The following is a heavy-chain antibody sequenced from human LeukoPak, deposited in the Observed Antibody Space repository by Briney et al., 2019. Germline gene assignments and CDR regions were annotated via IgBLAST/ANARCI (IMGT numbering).Heavy chain of an antibody. Sequence: GGSLRLSCAATGFAFSAYEMNGVRQAPGKGLEWVAYSSGSDSTTYYADSVKGRFVISRDNARSSLYLHMNSLRADDTALYYCTTLGYHLDYWGQGTLVTVSS. J-gene: IGHJ4*02. CDR2: SSGSDSTT. CDR1: GFAFSAYE. V-gene: IGHV3-48*03. CDR3: TTLGYHLDY. D-gene: IGHD3-22*01.